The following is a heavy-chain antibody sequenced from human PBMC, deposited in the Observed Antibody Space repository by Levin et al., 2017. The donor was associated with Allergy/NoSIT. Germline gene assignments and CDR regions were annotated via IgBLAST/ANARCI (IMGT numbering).Heavy chain of an antibody. J-gene: IGHJ4*02. CDR2: ISYDGSNK. V-gene: IGHV3-30*18. CDR3: AKDRSGY. CDR1: GFTFSSYG. Sequence: GESLKISCAASGFTFSSYGMHWVRQAPGKGLEWVAVISYDGSNKYYADSVKGRFTISRDNSKNTLYLQMNSLRAEDTAVYYCAKDRSGYWGQGTLVTVSS.